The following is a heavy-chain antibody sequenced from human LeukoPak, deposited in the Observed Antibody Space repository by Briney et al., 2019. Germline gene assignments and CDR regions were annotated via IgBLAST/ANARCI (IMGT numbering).Heavy chain of an antibody. D-gene: IGHD3-10*01. CDR1: GYTFTSYG. CDR3: ARDNHYYGSGSYDAFDI. J-gene: IGHJ3*02. CDR2: ISAYNGNT. Sequence: ASVKVSCKASGYTFTSYGISWVRQAPGQGLKWMGLISAYNGNTNYAQKLQGRVTMTTDTSTSTAYMQLRSLRSDDTAVYYCARDNHYYGSGSYDAFDIWGQGTMVTVSS. V-gene: IGHV1-18*01.